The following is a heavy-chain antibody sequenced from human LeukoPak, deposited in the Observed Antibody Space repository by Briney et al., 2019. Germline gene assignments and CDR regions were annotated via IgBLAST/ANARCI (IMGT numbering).Heavy chain of an antibody. D-gene: IGHD6-13*01. CDR1: GFTFSSYG. CDR3: AKATYSSTQPFDY. CDR2: IWYDGSNK. V-gene: IGHV3-33*06. J-gene: IGHJ4*02. Sequence: PGRSLRLSCAASGFTFSSYGMHWVRQAPGKGLEWVAVIWYDGSNKYYADSVKGRFTISRDNSKNTLYLQMNSLRAEGTAVYYCAKATYSSTQPFDYWGQGTLVTVSS.